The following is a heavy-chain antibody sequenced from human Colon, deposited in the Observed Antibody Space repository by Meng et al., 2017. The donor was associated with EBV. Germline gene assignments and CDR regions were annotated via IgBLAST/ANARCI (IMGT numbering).Heavy chain of an antibody. CDR2: IPHRGSS. J-gene: IGHJ5*02. CDR3: ARDYYASGFVFDL. CDR1: GDSITNHNW. V-gene: IGHV4-4*02. Sequence: QSRLLESGPALCNPSGSLSLTCAVPGDSITNHNWWAWVRQPPGKGLEWIGEIPHRGSSAYNPSLKSRVSMSIDKAKNQFSLKLTSVTAADTAVYYCARDYYASGFVFDLWGQGTLDTVSS. D-gene: IGHD3-10*01.